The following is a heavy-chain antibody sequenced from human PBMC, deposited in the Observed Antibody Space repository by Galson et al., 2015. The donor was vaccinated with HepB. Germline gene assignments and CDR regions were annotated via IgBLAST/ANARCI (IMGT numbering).Heavy chain of an antibody. CDR3: ARRDLSNAFDI. D-gene: IGHD3/OR15-3a*01. CDR1: GDSVSSNSVT. J-gene: IGHJ3*02. V-gene: IGHV6-1*01. Sequence: CAISGDSVSSNSVTWNWIRQSPSRGLEWLGRTYYRSKWSNDYAVSVRSRITINPDTSKNQFSLQLNFVTPEDTAVYYCARRDLSNAFDIWGQGTVVVVSS. CDR2: TYYRSKWSN.